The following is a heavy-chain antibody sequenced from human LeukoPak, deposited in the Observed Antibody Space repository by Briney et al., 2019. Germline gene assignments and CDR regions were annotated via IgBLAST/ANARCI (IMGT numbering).Heavy chain of an antibody. CDR2: INSDGSST. V-gene: IGHV3-74*01. J-gene: IGHJ3*02. Sequence: GGSLRLSCAASGFTFSSYWMHWVRQAPGKGLVWVSRINSDGSSTSYADSVKGRFTISRDNAKNTLYLRMNSLRAEDTAVYYCARDMKAAGLNPNAFDIWGQGTMVTVSS. CDR1: GFTFSSYW. CDR3: ARDMKAAGLNPNAFDI. D-gene: IGHD6-13*01.